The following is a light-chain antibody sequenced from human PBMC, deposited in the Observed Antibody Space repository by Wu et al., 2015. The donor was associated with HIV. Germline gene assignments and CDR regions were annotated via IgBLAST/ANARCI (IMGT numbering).Light chain of an antibody. CDR3: QQYVSAPYT. V-gene: IGKV3-15*01. CDR2: DAS. CDR1: QDVDTN. Sequence: EIVLTQSPATLSVSPGERATLSCRASQDVDTNLVWYQQKPGQSPRLLIYDASTRATGVAPRFSGSGSGTEFTLTISRLDPEDSAVYYCQQYVSAPYTFGQGTKLEIK. J-gene: IGKJ2*01.